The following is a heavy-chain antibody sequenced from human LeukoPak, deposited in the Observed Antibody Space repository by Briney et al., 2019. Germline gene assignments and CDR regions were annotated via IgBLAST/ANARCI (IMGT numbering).Heavy chain of an antibody. CDR1: GFTFSAYE. Sequence: GGSLRLSCAASGFTFSAYEMNWVRQAPGKGLEWVSYISRSGSTIYYADSVKGRFTISRDNAKNSLSLQMNSLRAEDTAVYHCARDRDGYNSFDIWGQGTMVTVSS. CDR3: ARDRDGYNSFDI. V-gene: IGHV3-48*03. J-gene: IGHJ3*02. D-gene: IGHD5-24*01. CDR2: ISRSGSTI.